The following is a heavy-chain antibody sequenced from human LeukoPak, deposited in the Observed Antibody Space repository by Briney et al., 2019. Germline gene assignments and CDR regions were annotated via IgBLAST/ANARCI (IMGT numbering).Heavy chain of an antibody. CDR2: ISGSGGST. V-gene: IGHV3-23*01. D-gene: IGHD4-17*01. J-gene: IGHJ4*02. CDR3: AKMGGDYGGLDY. Sequence: GGSLRLSCAASGFTFSSYAMSWVRQPPGKGLEWVSAISGSGGSTYYADSVKGRFTISRDNSKNTLYLQMNSLRAEDTAVYYCAKMGGDYGGLDYWGQGTLVTVSS. CDR1: GFTFSSYA.